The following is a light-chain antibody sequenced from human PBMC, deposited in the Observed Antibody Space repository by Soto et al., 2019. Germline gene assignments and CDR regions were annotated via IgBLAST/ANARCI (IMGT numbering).Light chain of an antibody. CDR2: GNN. CDR3: NSYTSRSTLDV. J-gene: IGLJ1*01. CDR1: SSNIGNNY. V-gene: IGLV1-40*01. Sequence: QSALTQSPSVSAAPGQKVTISCSGSSSNIGNNYVSWYQQLPGTAPKLLIYGNNNRPSGVPALFSGSKSGTSASLAIAGLQAEDEGDYYCNSYTSRSTLDVFGTGTKVTLL.